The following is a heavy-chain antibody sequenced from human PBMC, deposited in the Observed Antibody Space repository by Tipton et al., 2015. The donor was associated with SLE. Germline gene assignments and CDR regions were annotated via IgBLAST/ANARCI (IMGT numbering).Heavy chain of an antibody. Sequence: TLSLTCTVSGGSIGPYYWHWIRQSPGKALEWIGYIYFDGNSNGRGNYNPSLKSRVTMSVDPSKMQFSLNLNAVAAADTAVYYCATNGHGETYEFFTEYLRHWGQGTLVTVSS. V-gene: IGHV4-4*08. CDR2: IYFDGNS. CDR3: ATNGHGETYEFFTEYLRH. J-gene: IGHJ1*01. D-gene: IGHD5-12*01. CDR1: GGSIGPYY.